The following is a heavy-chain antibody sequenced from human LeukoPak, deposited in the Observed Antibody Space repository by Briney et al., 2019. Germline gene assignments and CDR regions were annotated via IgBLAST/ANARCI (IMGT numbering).Heavy chain of an antibody. V-gene: IGHV4-59*01. Sequence: SETLSLTCTVSGGAISSYYWSWIRQPPGKGLEWIGYIYYSGSTNYNPSLKSRVTISVDTAKNQFSLKLSSVTAADTAVYYCARGPSSRPDAFDIWGQGTMVTASS. CDR1: GGAISSYY. CDR2: IYYSGST. CDR3: ARGPSSRPDAFDI. D-gene: IGHD2-2*01. J-gene: IGHJ3*02.